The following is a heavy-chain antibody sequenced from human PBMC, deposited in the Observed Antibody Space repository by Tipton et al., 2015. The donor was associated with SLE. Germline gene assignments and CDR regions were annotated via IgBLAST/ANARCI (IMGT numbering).Heavy chain of an antibody. V-gene: IGHV3-48*01. CDR1: GFTFSDYS. CDR3: ARNRPFDY. Sequence: GSLRLSCEVSGFTFSDYSMGWVRQAPGKGLEWVSYISSSRSSIYYADSVKGRFTISRDNAKSSLILQMNSLRAEDTAIYYCARNRPFDYWGQGTLVTVSS. CDR2: ISSSRSSI. J-gene: IGHJ4*02. D-gene: IGHD2/OR15-2a*01.